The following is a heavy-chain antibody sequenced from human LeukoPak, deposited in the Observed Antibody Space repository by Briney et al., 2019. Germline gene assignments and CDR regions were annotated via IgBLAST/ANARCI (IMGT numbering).Heavy chain of an antibody. CDR2: IIPIFVTA. V-gene: IGHV1-69*05. CDR3: ARAMGYSSSWYSSLPGGGYYFDY. Sequence: GASVKVSCKASGGTFSSYAISWVRQAPGQGLEWMGGIIPIFVTANYAQKFQGRVTNTTDESTSTAEMELSSLRSEDTAVYYCARAMGYSSSWYSSLPGGGYYFDYWGQGTLVTVSS. CDR1: GGTFSSYA. D-gene: IGHD6-13*01. J-gene: IGHJ4*02.